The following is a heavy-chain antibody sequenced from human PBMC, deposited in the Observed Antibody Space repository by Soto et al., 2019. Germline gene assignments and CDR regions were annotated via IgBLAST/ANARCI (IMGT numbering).Heavy chain of an antibody. D-gene: IGHD5-12*01. CDR2: ISSSSSTI. CDR3: VRHEYSAYDDT. V-gene: IGHV3-48*01. J-gene: IGHJ5*01. Sequence: GGSLRLSCAASGFTFSSYSMNWVRQAPGKGLEWVSYISSSSSTIYYADSVKGRFTISRDNAKNSLYLQMNSLRAEDTAVYYCVRHEYSAYDDTLGQETLLTVSS. CDR1: GFTFSSYS.